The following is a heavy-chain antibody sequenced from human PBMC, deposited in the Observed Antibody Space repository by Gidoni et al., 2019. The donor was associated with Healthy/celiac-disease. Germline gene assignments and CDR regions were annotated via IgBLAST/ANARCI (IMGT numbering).Heavy chain of an antibody. CDR2: SSSSSRYI. D-gene: IGHD3-3*01. CDR1: VVTSTVYP. Sequence: EVQLVESVGGLVKPGGSLRLSCAASVVTSTVYPMTWVRQAPGNGLEWVSSSSSSSRYIYYADSVKGRFTISRDNAKNSLYLQMNSLRAEDTAVYYCARDGLRFLEWLSEYYYYYMDVWGKGTTVTVSS. V-gene: IGHV3-21*01. J-gene: IGHJ6*03. CDR3: ARDGLRFLEWLSEYYYYYMDV.